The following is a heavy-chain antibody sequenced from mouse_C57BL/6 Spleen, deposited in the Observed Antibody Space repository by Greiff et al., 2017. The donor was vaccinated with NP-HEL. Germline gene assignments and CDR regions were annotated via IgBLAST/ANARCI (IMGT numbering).Heavy chain of an antibody. Sequence: EVKLQESGPGLVKPSQSLSLTCSVTGYSITSGYYWNWIRQFPGNKLEWMGYISYDGSNNYNPSLKNRISITRDTSKNQFFLKLNSVTTEDTATYYCARDHYGTWGQGTLVTVSA. CDR2: ISYDGSN. V-gene: IGHV3-6*01. CDR3: ARDHYGT. J-gene: IGHJ3*01. CDR1: GYSITSGYY. D-gene: IGHD1-1*01.